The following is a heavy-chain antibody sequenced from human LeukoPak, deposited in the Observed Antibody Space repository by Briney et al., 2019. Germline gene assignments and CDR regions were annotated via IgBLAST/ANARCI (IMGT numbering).Heavy chain of an antibody. J-gene: IGHJ4*02. V-gene: IGHV4-34*01. CDR2: INHSGST. CDR3: ARDLGYCSSTSCYPY. Sequence: SETLSLTCAVYGGSFSGYYWSWIRQPPGKGLEWIGEINHSGSTNYNPSLKSRVTISVDTSKNQFSPKLSSVTATDTAVYYCARDLGYCSSTSCYPYWGQGTLVTVSS. D-gene: IGHD2-2*01. CDR1: GGSFSGYY.